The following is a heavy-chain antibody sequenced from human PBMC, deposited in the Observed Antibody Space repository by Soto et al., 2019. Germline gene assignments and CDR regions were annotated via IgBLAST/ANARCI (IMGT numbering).Heavy chain of an antibody. V-gene: IGHV2-70*11. CDR1: GFSFSTSGMC. J-gene: IGHJ6*03. CDR3: ARTQFVVLRFLEWSGSPYHYMDV. D-gene: IGHD3-3*01. Sequence: SGPTLVNPTQTLTLTCTFYGFSFSTSGMCVSWIRQPPGKALEWLARIDWDDDKYYSTSLKTRLTITKDTSKNQVVLTMTNMDPVDTATFYCARTQFVVLRFLEWSGSPYHYMDVCRKGTTVTVSS. CDR2: IDWDDDK.